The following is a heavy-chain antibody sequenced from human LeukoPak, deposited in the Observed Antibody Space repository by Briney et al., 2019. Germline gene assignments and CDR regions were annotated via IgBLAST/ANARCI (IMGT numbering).Heavy chain of an antibody. V-gene: IGHV3-21*01. CDR1: GFTFSSYS. J-gene: IGHJ4*02. CDR2: IRGDSTET. CDR3: ARGHFGVVLDY. D-gene: IGHD3-3*01. Sequence: GGSLRLSCEGSGFTFSSYSMISVRQAPGKGLEWVSSIRGDSTETRHADSLMGRFTISRDNAKKSLYLQMNSLRAEDTAVYYCARGHFGVVLDYWGQGTLVTVSS.